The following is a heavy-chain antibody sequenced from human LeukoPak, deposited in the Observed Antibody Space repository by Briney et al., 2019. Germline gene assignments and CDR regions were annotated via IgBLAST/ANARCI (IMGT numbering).Heavy chain of an antibody. J-gene: IGHJ4*02. V-gene: IGHV3-30-3*01. Sequence: GGSLRLSCAASGFTFSSYAMQWVRQAPGKGLEWLAVISYDGSNKYYADSVKGRFTISRDNSKNTLYLQMNSLRAEDTAVYYCARDGYGDLAHSGYEPPFDYWGQGTLVTVSS. CDR3: ARDGYGDLAHSGYEPPFDY. CDR2: ISYDGSNK. D-gene: IGHD3-22*01. CDR1: GFTFSSYA.